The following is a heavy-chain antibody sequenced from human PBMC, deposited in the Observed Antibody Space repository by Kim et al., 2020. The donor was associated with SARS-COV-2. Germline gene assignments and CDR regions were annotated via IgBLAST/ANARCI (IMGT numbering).Heavy chain of an antibody. J-gene: IGHJ5*02. D-gene: IGHD3-3*01. V-gene: IGHV4-34*01. CDR1: GGSFSGYY. CDR3: ARGAGFWSGYSGWFDP. CDR2: INHSGST. Sequence: SETLSLTCAVYGGSFSGYYWSWIRQPPGKGLEWIGEINHSGSTNYNPSLKSRVTISVDTSKNQFSLKLSSVTAADTAVYYCARGAGFWSGYSGWFDPWGQGTLVTVSS.